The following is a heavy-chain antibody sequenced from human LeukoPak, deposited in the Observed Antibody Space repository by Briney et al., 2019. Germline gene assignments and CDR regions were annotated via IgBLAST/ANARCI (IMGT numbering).Heavy chain of an antibody. CDR3: ARADWDTAMIDY. J-gene: IGHJ4*02. V-gene: IGHV3-48*03. Sequence: GGSLRLSCEDSGFTFSSYEMNWVYQAPGKGLEWVSYISSSGSTIYYADSVKGRFTISRDNAKNSLYLQMNSLRAEDTAVYYCARADWDTAMIDYWGQGTLVTVSS. CDR1: GFTFSSYE. CDR2: ISSSGSTI. D-gene: IGHD5-18*01.